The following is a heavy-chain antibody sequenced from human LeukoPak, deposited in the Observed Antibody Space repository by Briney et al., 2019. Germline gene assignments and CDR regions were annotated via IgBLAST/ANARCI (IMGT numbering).Heavy chain of an antibody. D-gene: IGHD6-13*01. Sequence: SVKVSCKASGGTFSSYAISWVRQAPGQGLEWMGGIIPIFGTANYAQKFQGRVTITADKSTSTAYMELSSLRSEDTAVYYCASSLDIAAAGTSLQDWFDPWGQGTLVTVSS. CDR3: ASSLDIAAAGTSLQDWFDP. CDR1: GGTFSSYA. V-gene: IGHV1-69*06. CDR2: IIPIFGTA. J-gene: IGHJ5*02.